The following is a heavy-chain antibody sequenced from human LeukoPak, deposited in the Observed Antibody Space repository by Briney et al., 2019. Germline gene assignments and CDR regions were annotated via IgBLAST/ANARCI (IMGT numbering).Heavy chain of an antibody. J-gene: IGHJ6*02. CDR2: ISSNGGST. V-gene: IGHV3-64*01. CDR1: GFTFSSYA. D-gene: IGHD1-1*01. Sequence: GGSLRLSCAASGFTFSSYAMHWVHQAPGKGLEYVSAISSNGGSTYYANSVKGRFTISRDNSKNTLYLQMGSLRAEDMAVYYCARLENWNDDFYYGMDVWGQGTTVTVSS. CDR3: ARLENWNDDFYYGMDV.